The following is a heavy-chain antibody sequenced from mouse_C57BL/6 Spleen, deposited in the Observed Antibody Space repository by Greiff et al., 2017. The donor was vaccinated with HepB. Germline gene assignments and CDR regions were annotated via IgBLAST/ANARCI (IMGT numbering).Heavy chain of an antibody. J-gene: IGHJ4*01. Sequence: QVQLQQPGAELAMPGASVKLSCKASGYTFTSYWMHWVQQRPGQGLEWIGEIDPSDSYTNYNQKFKGKSTLTVDKSSSTSYMQLSSLKSEDSSFYYCDRGNTVEYAMGGWGEGASVTVSS. CDR3: DRGNTVEYAMGG. D-gene: IGHD1-1*01. V-gene: IGHV1-69*01. CDR2: IDPSDSYT. CDR1: GYTFTSYW.